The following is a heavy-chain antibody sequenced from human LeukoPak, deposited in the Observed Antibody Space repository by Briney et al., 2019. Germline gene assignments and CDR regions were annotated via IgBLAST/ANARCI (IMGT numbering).Heavy chain of an antibody. CDR3: ARDPLRGSFDS. Sequence: PSETLSLTCAVSGGSLENNHWAWIRLPAGKGLEWIGRLRVSGNTNFNPSLKSRVTISVDTSKNQFSLKMTSTTAADTAVYFCARDPLRGSFDSWGQGILVTVAP. V-gene: IGHV4-4*07. J-gene: IGHJ4*02. CDR1: GGSLENNH. CDR2: LRVSGNT.